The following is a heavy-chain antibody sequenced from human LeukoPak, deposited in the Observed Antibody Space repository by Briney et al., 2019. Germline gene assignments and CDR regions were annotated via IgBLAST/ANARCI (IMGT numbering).Heavy chain of an antibody. D-gene: IGHD5-24*01. CDR2: FDPEDGET. Sequence: ASVKVSCKASGGTFSSYAISWVRHAPGKGLEWMGGFDPEDGETIYAQKFQGRVTMTEDTSTDTAYMELSSLRSEDTAVYYCATEGWRWLPAFDRWGQGTLVTVSS. J-gene: IGHJ5*02. CDR1: GGTFSSYA. CDR3: ATEGWRWLPAFDR. V-gene: IGHV1-24*01.